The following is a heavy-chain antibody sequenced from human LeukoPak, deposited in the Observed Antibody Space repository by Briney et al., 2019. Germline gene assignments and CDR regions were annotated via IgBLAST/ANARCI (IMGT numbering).Heavy chain of an antibody. CDR2: INHSGST. CDR1: GGSFSGYY. V-gene: IGHV4-34*01. Sequence: SETLSLTCAVYGGSFSGYYWSWIRQPPGKGLEWIGEINHSGSTNYNPSLKSRVTISVDTSKNQFSLKLSSVTAADTAVYYCARSRARPYYYDSSGYYYYYYGMDVWGQGTTVTVSS. D-gene: IGHD3-22*01. J-gene: IGHJ6*02. CDR3: ARSRARPYYYDSSGYYYYYYGMDV.